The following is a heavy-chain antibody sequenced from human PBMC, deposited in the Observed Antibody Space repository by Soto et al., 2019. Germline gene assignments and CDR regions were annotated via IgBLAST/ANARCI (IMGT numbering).Heavy chain of an antibody. D-gene: IGHD3-22*01. Sequence: GESLKISCKGSGYSFTSYWIGWVRQMPGKGLEWMGIIYPGDSDTRYSPSFQGQVTISADKSISTAYLQWSSLKASDTAVYFCASGPDSYDISGYFEPWGQGTLVTVSS. J-gene: IGHJ5*02. CDR3: ASGPDSYDISGYFEP. V-gene: IGHV5-51*01. CDR2: IYPGDSDT. CDR1: GYSFTSYW.